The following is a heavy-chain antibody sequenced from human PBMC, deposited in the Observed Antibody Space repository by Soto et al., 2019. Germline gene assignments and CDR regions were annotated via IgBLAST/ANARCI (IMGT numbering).Heavy chain of an antibody. D-gene: IGHD3-10*01. J-gene: IGHJ3*02. CDR1: GDSISSGGYY. CDR2: IYYSGRT. CDR3: AREVDGSGSYYVDI. V-gene: IGHV4-31*03. Sequence: QVQLQESGPGLVKPSQTLSLTCTVSGDSISSGGYYWSWIRQHPGKGLEWIGYIYYSGRTYYNPSLKSRITISVDTSKNQFSLRLSSVTAADTAVYYCAREVDGSGSYYVDIWGQGTVVTVSS.